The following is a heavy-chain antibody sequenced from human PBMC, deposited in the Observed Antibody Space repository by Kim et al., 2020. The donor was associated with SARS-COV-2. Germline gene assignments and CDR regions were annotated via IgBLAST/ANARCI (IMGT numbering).Heavy chain of an antibody. CDR1: GYTFTSYD. CDR3: ARGRPYGSGSYYHPYGMDV. CDR2: MNPKSGIT. Sequence: ASVKVSCKASGYTFTSYDINWVRQATGQGLEWMGWMNPKSGITGYAQKLQGRVTMTRDTSISTAYMELSSLRSEDTAVYYCARGRPYGSGSYYHPYGMDVWGQGTAVTVSS. D-gene: IGHD3-10*01. J-gene: IGHJ6*02. V-gene: IGHV1-8*01.